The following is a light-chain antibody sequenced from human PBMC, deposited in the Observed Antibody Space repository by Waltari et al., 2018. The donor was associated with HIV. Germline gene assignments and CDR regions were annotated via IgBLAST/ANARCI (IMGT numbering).Light chain of an antibody. CDR3: YSAADNNLV. CDR1: VLAKRY. CDR2: KDN. V-gene: IGLV3-27*01. Sequence: SYELTQPFSVSVSPGQTARITCSGDVLAKRYGRWFQQKPGQAPVLVIYKDNEWPSGIPERFSGSRSGTTVTLTISGAQVEDEADYYCYSAADNNLVFGGGTKVTVL. J-gene: IGLJ3*02.